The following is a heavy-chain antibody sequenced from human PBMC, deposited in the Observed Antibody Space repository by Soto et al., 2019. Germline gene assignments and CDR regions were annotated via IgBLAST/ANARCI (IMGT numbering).Heavy chain of an antibody. CDR3: ARSFTVPAALGY. V-gene: IGHV1-3*01. CDR2: INAGNGKT. D-gene: IGHD2-2*01. CDR1: GYTFTSYA. J-gene: IGHJ4*02. Sequence: QVQLVQSGAEVKKPGASVKVSCKASGYTFTSYAMHWLRQAPGQRLEWMGWINAGNGKTKYSQKVQGRVTITRDTCASTAYMGLSSLRSEETAVYYCARSFTVPAALGYWGQGTLVTVSS.